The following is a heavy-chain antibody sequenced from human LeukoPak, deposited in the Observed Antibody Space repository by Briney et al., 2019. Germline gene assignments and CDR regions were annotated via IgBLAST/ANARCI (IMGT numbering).Heavy chain of an antibody. CDR1: GDSVSSNSAA. CDR3: ARLKSDPYGDYKGFDY. CDR2: TYYRSKWYN. V-gene: IGHV6-1*01. J-gene: IGHJ4*02. Sequence: SQTLSLTCALSGDSVSSNSAAWHWIRQSPSRGLEWLGRTYYRSKWYNDYAVSVKSRITINPDTSKNQFSLQLNSVTPEDTAVYYCARLKSDPYGDYKGFDYWGQGTLVTVSS. D-gene: IGHD4-17*01.